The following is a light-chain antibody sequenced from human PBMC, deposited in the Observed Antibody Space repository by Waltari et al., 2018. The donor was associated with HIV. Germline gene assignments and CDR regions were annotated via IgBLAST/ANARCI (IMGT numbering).Light chain of an antibody. CDR1: SSTIGSNT. CDR3: AAWDDSLNGPV. Sequence: QSLLTQPPSASGTPRQRVTLSCSGSSSTIGSNTVNWYHQLPGTAPKLLLFTNNQRPSGVPDRFSGSKAGTSASLAISGLQSEDEADYYCAAWDDSLNGPVFGGGTKLTVL. V-gene: IGLV1-44*01. CDR2: TNN. J-gene: IGLJ2*01.